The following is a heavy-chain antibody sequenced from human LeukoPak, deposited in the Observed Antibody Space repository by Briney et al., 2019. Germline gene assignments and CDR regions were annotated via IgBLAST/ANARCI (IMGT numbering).Heavy chain of an antibody. V-gene: IGHV4-39*07. Sequence: SETLSLTCTVSGGSISSSSYYWGWIRQPPGKGLEWIGSIYYSGSTYYKPSLKSRVTISIDTSKNQFSLKLSSVTAADTAVYYCAREYRSSWYLNWFDPWGQGTLVTVSS. J-gene: IGHJ5*02. CDR2: IYYSGST. CDR1: GGSISSSSYY. D-gene: IGHD6-13*01. CDR3: AREYRSSWYLNWFDP.